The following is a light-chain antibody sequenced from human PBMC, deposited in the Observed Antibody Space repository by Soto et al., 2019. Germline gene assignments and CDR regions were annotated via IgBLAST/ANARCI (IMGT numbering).Light chain of an antibody. V-gene: IGKV3-15*01. J-gene: IGKJ1*01. CDR3: LQYHNLWA. CDR2: RAS. CDR1: QQIYRS. Sequence: IAMTQSPATLSLSPGERATFSCGASQQIYRSIAWYQQRPGQAPRLLIYRASTRATGVPARFSGSGSGTEFTLTISSMKSEDFAVDSCLQYHNLWAFGQGTKVDIK.